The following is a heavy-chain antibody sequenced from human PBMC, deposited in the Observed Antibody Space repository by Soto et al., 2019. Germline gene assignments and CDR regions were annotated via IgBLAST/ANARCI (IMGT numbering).Heavy chain of an antibody. D-gene: IGHD3-22*01. Sequence: QVQLVQSGAEVKQPGSSVKVSCKASGGTFSSYAISWVRQAPGQGLEWMGGIIPIFGTANYAQKFQGRVTITADESTSTAYMGLSSLRSEVTAVYYCAKTHYYDSSGYYPFDYWGQGTLVTVSA. CDR2: IIPIFGTA. V-gene: IGHV1-69*01. CDR3: AKTHYYDSSGYYPFDY. J-gene: IGHJ4*02. CDR1: GGTFSSYA.